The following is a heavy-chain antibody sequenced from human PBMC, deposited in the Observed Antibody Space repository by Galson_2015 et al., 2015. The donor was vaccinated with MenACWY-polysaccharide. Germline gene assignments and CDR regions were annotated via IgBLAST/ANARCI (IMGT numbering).Heavy chain of an antibody. CDR2: MNPNSGNT. V-gene: IGHV1-8*01. CDR3: ARGGKYYYDSSGYLNWFDP. D-gene: IGHD3-22*01. Sequence: SVKVSCKASGYTFSSYDINWVRQTTGQGLEWVGWMNPNSGNTGYAQKFQGRVTMTRNTSISIAYMELSSLRSEDTAMYYCARGGKYYYDSSGYLNWFDPWGQGTLVTVSS. J-gene: IGHJ5*02. CDR1: GYTFSSYD.